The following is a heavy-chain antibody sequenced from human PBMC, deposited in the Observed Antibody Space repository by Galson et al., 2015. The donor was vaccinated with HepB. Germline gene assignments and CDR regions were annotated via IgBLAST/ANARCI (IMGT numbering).Heavy chain of an antibody. V-gene: IGHV1-46*01. CDR1: GYTFTSYY. Sequence: SVKVSCKASGYTFTSYYMHWVRQAPGQGLEWMGIINPSGGSTSYAQKFQGRVTMTRDTSTSTVYMELSSLRSEDTAVYYCAREGKLLWFGEHYYFDYWGQGTLVTVSS. D-gene: IGHD3-10*01. CDR3: AREGKLLWFGEHYYFDY. CDR2: INPSGGST. J-gene: IGHJ4*02.